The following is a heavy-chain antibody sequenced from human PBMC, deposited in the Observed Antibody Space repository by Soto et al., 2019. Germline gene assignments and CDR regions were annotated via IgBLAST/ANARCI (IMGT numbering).Heavy chain of an antibody. CDR3: ASTPAVVVVAAPPDYFDY. D-gene: IGHD2-15*01. Sequence: ASVKVSCKASGYTFTSYGISWVRQAPGQGLEWMGWISAYNGNTNYAQKLQGRVTMTTDTSTSTAYMELRSLRSDDTAVYYCASTPAVVVVAAPPDYFDYWGQGTLVTVSS. J-gene: IGHJ4*02. CDR1: GYTFTSYG. CDR2: ISAYNGNT. V-gene: IGHV1-18*01.